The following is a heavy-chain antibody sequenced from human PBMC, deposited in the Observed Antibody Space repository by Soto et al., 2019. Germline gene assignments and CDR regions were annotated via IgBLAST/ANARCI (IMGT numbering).Heavy chain of an antibody. Sequence: ASVKVSCKASGYFFTAFAIHWVRQAPGQGLDWMGWISAYNGNTNYAQKFQGRVTMTTDTSTNTAYMELRSLRSDDTAVYYCARDPVSYDFWSGYPETHDYWGQGTLVTVPS. V-gene: IGHV1-18*01. CDR2: ISAYNGNT. CDR1: GYFFTAFA. J-gene: IGHJ4*02. D-gene: IGHD3-3*01. CDR3: ARDPVSYDFWSGYPETHDY.